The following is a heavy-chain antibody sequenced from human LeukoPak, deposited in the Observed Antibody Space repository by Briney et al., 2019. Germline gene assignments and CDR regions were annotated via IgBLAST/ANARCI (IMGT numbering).Heavy chain of an antibody. CDR3: AGEDYFDSSGYASWRFDI. V-gene: IGHV4-61*02. Sequence: SETLSLTCTVSGGSISSGSYYWIWIRQPAGKGLEWIGRLYTSGSTNYNPSLESRVTISVDTSKNQFSLKLSSVTAADTAVYYCAGEDYFDSSGYASWRFDIWGQGTMVTVSS. D-gene: IGHD3-22*01. CDR2: LYTSGST. J-gene: IGHJ3*02. CDR1: GGSISSGSYY.